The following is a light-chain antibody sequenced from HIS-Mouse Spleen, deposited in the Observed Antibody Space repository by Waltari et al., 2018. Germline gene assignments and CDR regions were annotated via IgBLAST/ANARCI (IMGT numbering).Light chain of an antibody. CDR3: QAWDSSTVV. CDR1: ALPKKY. CDR2: EDS. Sequence: SYELTQPPSVSVSPGQTARITCSGDALPKKYACWYQQKSGQAPVLVIYEDSKRPSGIPERFSGSNSGNTATLTISGTQAMDEADYYCQAWDSSTVVFGGGTKLTVL. J-gene: IGLJ2*01. V-gene: IGLV3-1*01.